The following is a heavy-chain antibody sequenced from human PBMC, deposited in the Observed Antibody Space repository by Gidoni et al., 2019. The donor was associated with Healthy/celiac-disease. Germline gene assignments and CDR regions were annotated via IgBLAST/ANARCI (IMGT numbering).Heavy chain of an antibody. CDR1: GYSLSRGYY. V-gene: IGHV4-38-2*01. J-gene: IGHJ3*02. CDR3: ARWGEMATGGAFDI. CDR2: IYHSGST. Sequence: QVQLQESGPGLVKPSETMSLTCAVSGYSLSRGYYWGWIRPPPGKGLGWIGSIYHSGSTYYNPSLKSRVTISVDTSKNQFSLKLSSVTAADTAVYYCARWGEMATGGAFDIWGQGTMVTVSS. D-gene: IGHD3-16*01.